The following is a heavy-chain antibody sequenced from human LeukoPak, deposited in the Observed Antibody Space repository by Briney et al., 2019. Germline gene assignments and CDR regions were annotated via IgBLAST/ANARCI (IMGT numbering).Heavy chain of an antibody. CDR1: GGSFSSYY. Sequence: SETLSLTCAVYGGSFSSYYWSWIRQPPGKGLEWIGEINHSGSTNYNPSLKSRVTISVDTSKNQFSLKLSSVTAADTAVYYCARGPALIYYHYHYYMDVWGKGTTVTVSS. J-gene: IGHJ6*03. CDR2: INHSGST. CDR3: ARGPALIYYHYHYYMDV. V-gene: IGHV4-34*01. D-gene: IGHD3-16*01.